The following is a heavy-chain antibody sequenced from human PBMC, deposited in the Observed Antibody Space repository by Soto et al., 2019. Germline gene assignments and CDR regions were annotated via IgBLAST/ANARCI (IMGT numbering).Heavy chain of an antibody. D-gene: IGHD2-2*01. CDR3: ARHLHPTTGYCPSTSCYHVDD. CDR1: GYSMSSSRYY. V-gene: IGHV4-39*01. J-gene: IGHJ4*02. Sequence: XDTLSLTFPVSGYSMSSSRYYWGLVRQPPGKGLEWIGSIYYRGSTYYSPSLKSRVTISVDTSKNQFSLKLSSVTAADTAVYYCARHLHPTTGYCPSTSCYHVDDWAQGTLVTVSS. CDR2: IYYRGST.